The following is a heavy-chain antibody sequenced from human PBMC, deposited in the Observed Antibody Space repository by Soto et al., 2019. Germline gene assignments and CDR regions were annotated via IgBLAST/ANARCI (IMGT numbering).Heavy chain of an antibody. J-gene: IGHJ3*02. D-gene: IGHD6-19*01. CDR2: LSSSSSTI. CDR1: GFTFSSYS. V-gene: IGHV3-48*02. CDR3: ARDHDSSGWYDAFDI. Sequence: EVQLVESGGGLVQPGGSLRLSCAASGFTFSSYSMNWVRQAPGKGLEWVSYLSSSSSTIYYADSVKGRFTISRDNAKNSLYLQMTSLRDEDTAVYYCARDHDSSGWYDAFDIWGQGTMVTVSS.